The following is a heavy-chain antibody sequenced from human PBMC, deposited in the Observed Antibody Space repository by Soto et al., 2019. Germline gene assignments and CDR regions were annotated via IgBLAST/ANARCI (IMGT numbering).Heavy chain of an antibody. V-gene: IGHV3-23*01. J-gene: IGHJ4*02. CDR1: GFTFGRYA. CDR2: ISGGGGDT. D-gene: IGHD5-12*01. Sequence: EVQLLESGGGLVQPGGSLRLSCVASGFTFGRYAMIWVRQAPGKGLEWVSGISGGGGDTGYADSVKGRFTMSRDNSKTTLYLQMNSLRADDTAIYHCAKDHGYSGYDLGYYFDFWGQGTLVTVSS. CDR3: AKDHGYSGYDLGYYFDF.